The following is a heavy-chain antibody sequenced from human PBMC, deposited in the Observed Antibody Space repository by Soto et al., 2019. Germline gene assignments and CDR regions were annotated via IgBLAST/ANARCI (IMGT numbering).Heavy chain of an antibody. D-gene: IGHD6-13*01. J-gene: IGHJ4*01. CDR2: INPNSGGT. CDR1: GYTFTGYY. CDR3: ARPRYSSSGYYFDY. Sequence: ASVKVSCKASGYTFTGYYMHWVRQAPGQGLEWMGWINPNSGGTNYAQRFQGRVTMTRXTXISXAXMELXRLRSDDTAVYYCARPRYSSSGYYFDYWGQ. V-gene: IGHV1-2*02.